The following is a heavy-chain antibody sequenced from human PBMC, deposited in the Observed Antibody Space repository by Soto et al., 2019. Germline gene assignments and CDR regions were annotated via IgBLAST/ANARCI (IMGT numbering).Heavy chain of an antibody. V-gene: IGHV4-34*01. CDR1: GGSFTSYYY. Sequence: QVQLRQWGAGLLNPSETLSLTCAGYGGSFTSYYYWTWIRQAPGKGLEWIGEIYHGGGTNYNPSLKSRVTVSEDTSKNQFSLKVSSVTAADTAVYYCARGSWSTRFEHWGQGSLVTVAS. J-gene: IGHJ4*02. CDR3: ARGSWSTRFEH. CDR2: IYHGGGT.